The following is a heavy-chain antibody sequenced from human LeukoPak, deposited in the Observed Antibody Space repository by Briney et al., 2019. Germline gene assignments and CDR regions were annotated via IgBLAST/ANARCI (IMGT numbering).Heavy chain of an antibody. CDR2: INSDGSST. D-gene: IGHD3-22*01. V-gene: IGHV3-74*01. CDR1: GFTFSSYW. CDR3: AKGGSSGYYYDPY. Sequence: GGSLRLSCAASGFTFSSYWMHWVRHAPGKGLVWVSRINSDGSSTSYADSVKGRFTISRDSAKNTLYLQMNSLRAEDTAIYYCAKGGSSGYYYDPYWGQGTLVTVSS. J-gene: IGHJ4*02.